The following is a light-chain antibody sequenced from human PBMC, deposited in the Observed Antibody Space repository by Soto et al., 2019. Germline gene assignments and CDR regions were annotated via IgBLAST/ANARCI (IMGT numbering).Light chain of an antibody. V-gene: IGKV3-15*01. CDR1: QSVSSN. CDR3: KPYNNWPLT. J-gene: IGKJ4*01. Sequence: EIVFTEKTCTLSLSHGERAALSCRASQSVSSNLAWYQQEPGQAPRLLIYDTSTRATGVPTRFSGSRSGAEFTLTINSLQSEDFAVYYCKPYNNWPLTFGGGTKVDIK. CDR2: DTS.